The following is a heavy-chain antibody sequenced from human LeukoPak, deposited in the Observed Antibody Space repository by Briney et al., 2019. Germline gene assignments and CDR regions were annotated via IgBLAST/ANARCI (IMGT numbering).Heavy chain of an antibody. Sequence: PGGSLRLSCAASGFTFSSYAMHWVRQAPGKGLEWVAGIWYDGSNTFYGDSVKGRFTISRDSSKNTLFLQMNSLRVEDTAVYYCARDLRGYSGYDSRLDYWGQGTLVTVSS. J-gene: IGHJ4*02. CDR2: IWYDGSNT. D-gene: IGHD5-12*01. CDR1: GFTFSSYA. V-gene: IGHV3-33*08. CDR3: ARDLRGYSGYDSRLDY.